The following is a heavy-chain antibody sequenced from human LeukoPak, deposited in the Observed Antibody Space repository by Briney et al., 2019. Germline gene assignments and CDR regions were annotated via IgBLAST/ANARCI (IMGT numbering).Heavy chain of an antibody. Sequence: GGSLRLSCAASGFTFSSYAMSWVRQAPGKGLEWVSAISGSGGSTYYADSVKGRFTTSRDNSKNTLYLQMNSLRAEDTAVYYCANAEDSSSFPYWGQGTLVTVSS. D-gene: IGHD6-6*01. CDR3: ANAEDSSSFPY. J-gene: IGHJ4*02. CDR1: GFTFSSYA. V-gene: IGHV3-23*01. CDR2: ISGSGGST.